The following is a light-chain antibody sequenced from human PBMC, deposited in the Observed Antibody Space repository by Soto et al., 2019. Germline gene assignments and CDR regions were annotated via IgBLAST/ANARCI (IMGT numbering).Light chain of an antibody. J-gene: IGKJ1*01. CDR3: QQYNSWPRT. CDR1: ESVGSN. V-gene: IGKV3-15*01. CDR2: TTS. Sequence: EVVMTQSPATLSVSPGERATFSCMASESVGSNLAWYQQKPGQAPSLLIHTTSTRASGVPARFSGSGSGTEFTLTINSLQTEDFGLYYCQQYNSWPRTFGQGTKVDIK.